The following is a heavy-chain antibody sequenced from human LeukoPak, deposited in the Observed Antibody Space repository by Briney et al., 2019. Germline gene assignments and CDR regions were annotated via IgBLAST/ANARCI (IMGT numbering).Heavy chain of an antibody. D-gene: IGHD3-10*01. Sequence: SVKVSCKASGGTFSSYAISCVRQAPGQGLEWMGGIIPIFGTANYAQKFQGRVTITADESTSTAYMELSSLRSEDTAVYYCARLITMVRGAKYYFDYWGQGTLVTVSS. CDR1: GGTFSSYA. J-gene: IGHJ4*02. V-gene: IGHV1-69*13. CDR3: ARLITMVRGAKYYFDY. CDR2: IIPIFGTA.